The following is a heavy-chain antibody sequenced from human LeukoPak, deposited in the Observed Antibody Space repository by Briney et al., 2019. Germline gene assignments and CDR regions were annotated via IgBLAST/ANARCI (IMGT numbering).Heavy chain of an antibody. V-gene: IGHV3-48*03. CDR2: ISSSGSTI. CDR1: GFTFSSYE. J-gene: IGHJ4*02. CDR3: ARDSLTGDCDY. D-gene: IGHD7-27*01. Sequence: GGSLRLSCAASGFTFSSYEMNWVRQAPGKGLEWVSYISSSGSTIYYADSVKGRFTISRDNAKNSLYLQMNSLRAEDTAVYYCARDSLTGDCDYWGQGTLVTVSS.